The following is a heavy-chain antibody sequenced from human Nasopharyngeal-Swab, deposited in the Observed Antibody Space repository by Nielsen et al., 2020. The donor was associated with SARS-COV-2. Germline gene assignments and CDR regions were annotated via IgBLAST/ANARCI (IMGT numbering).Heavy chain of an antibody. V-gene: IGHV3-48*04. J-gene: IGHJ4*02. D-gene: IGHD2-8*02. CDR1: GFTFSPYT. Sequence: GGSLRLSCATSGFTFSPYTMTWVRQAPGKGLQWISYITSGNSVQYADSVRGRFTISRDNAKNSLYLQMNSLRAEDTAVYYCAREGCTGGVCYYYFDYWGQGTLVTVSS. CDR2: ITSGNSV. CDR3: AREGCTGGVCYYYFDY.